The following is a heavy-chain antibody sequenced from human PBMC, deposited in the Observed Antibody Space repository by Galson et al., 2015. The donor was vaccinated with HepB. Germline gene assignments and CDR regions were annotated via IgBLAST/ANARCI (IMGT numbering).Heavy chain of an antibody. CDR1: GFTISDNH. CDR3: ARRGTIYYDFLISSTNWFNS. Sequence: SLRLSCAVSGFTISDNHMSWIRQAPGKGLEWVSYISGRDSTTHYADSVQGQVTISADKSNSTAYLQWNSLKASDTAIYFCARRGTIYYDFLISSTNWFNSWGQGTLVTVSS. D-gene: IGHD3-9*01. J-gene: IGHJ5*01. CDR2: ISGRDSTT. V-gene: IGHV3-11*01.